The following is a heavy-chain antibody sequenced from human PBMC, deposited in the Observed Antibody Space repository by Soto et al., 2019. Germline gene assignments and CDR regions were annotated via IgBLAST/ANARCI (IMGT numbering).Heavy chain of an antibody. J-gene: IGHJ4*02. Sequence: HPGGSLRLSCAASGFSFRNYWMSWVRQAPGKGLEWVANIKQDGTVKYYVDSVKGRFAISRDNAKNSVYLQMNSLRVEDTAVYYCARIGYSSSSNDYWGQGTLVTAPQ. CDR3: ARIGYSSSSNDY. CDR2: IKQDGTVK. V-gene: IGHV3-7*01. CDR1: GFSFRNYW. D-gene: IGHD6-19*01.